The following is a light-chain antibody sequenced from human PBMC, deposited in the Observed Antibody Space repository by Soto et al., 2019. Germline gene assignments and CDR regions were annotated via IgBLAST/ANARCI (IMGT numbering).Light chain of an antibody. Sequence: IVLTQSPGTLSLSPGERATLSCRASQSVSSNYLAWYQQKPGQAPRLLIYGASSRATGIPDRFSGSGSGTDFTLTISRLEPEDFAVYYCQHYGSSPETFGQGTIVDIK. CDR2: GAS. CDR1: QSVSSNY. J-gene: IGKJ1*01. V-gene: IGKV3-20*01. CDR3: QHYGSSPET.